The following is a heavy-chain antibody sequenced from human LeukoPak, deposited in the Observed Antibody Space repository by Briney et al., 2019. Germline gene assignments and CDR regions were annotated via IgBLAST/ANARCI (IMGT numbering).Heavy chain of an antibody. D-gene: IGHD7-27*01. V-gene: IGHV1-69*01. CDR3: ARDRVVGLGIDNAFDI. CDR1: GGTFSIYA. CDR2: IIPVFGTP. J-gene: IGHJ3*02. Sequence: SSVTVSCTASGGTFSIYAISWVRQAPGQGLEWMGGIIPVFGTPNYAHKFQGRITITSDESTSTAYMELSSLRSEATAVPYCARDRVVGLGIDNAFDIWGHGTMVTVSS.